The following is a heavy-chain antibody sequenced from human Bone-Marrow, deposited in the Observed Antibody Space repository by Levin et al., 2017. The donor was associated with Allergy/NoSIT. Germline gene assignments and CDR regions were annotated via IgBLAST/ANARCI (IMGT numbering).Heavy chain of an antibody. CDR2: ISSGGST. J-gene: IGHJ4*02. Sequence: LSLTCAASGFTVSSNYMNWVRQAPGKGLEWVSVISSGGSTYYADSVKGRFTISRDNSKNTLYLQMNSLRAEDTAVYYCTSSRGSYMWSDYWGQGTRVTV. CDR1: GFTVSSNY. D-gene: IGHD1-26*01. V-gene: IGHV3-66*01. CDR3: TSSRGSYMWSDY.